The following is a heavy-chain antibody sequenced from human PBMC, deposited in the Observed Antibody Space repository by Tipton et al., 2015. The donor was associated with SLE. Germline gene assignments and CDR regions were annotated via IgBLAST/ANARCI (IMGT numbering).Heavy chain of an antibody. D-gene: IGHD4-23*01. CDR3: ASGAVVRPFDL. J-gene: IGHJ4*02. CDR1: GGSISSGSYY. Sequence: TLSLTCTVSGGSISSGSYYWSWIRQPAGKGLEWIGRIYTSGSTNYNPSLKSRVTISVDTSKNQFSLKLSSVTAADTAVYYCASGAVVRPFDLRGQGTLVTVSS. V-gene: IGHV4-61*02. CDR2: IYTSGST.